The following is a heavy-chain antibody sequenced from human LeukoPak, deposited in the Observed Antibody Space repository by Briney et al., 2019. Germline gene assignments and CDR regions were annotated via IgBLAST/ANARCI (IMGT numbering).Heavy chain of an antibody. V-gene: IGHV3-23*01. D-gene: IGHD3-22*01. CDR3: AKDAPAYYYDSSGYQGLFDY. CDR2: ISGSGGST. Sequence: GGSLRLSCAASGFTFSSYAMSWVRQAPGKGLEWVSAISGSGGSTYYADSVKGRFTISRDNSKNTLYLQMNSLRAEDTAVYYCAKDAPAYYYDSSGYQGLFDYWGQGTLVTVSS. J-gene: IGHJ4*02. CDR1: GFTFSSYA.